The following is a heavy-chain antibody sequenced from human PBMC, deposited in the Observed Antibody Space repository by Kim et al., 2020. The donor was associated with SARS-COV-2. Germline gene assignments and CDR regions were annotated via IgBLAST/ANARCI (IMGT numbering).Heavy chain of an antibody. V-gene: IGHV4-59*01. D-gene: IGHD1-1*01. Sequence: SETLSLTCTVSGDSISSYYWSWIRQPPGKGLEWIGYIYYSGSTNYNPSFKSRVTITVDTSKNQFSLKLSSVTAADTAVYYCARTLEGYHCDYWGQGTLVTVSS. J-gene: IGHJ4*02. CDR3: ARTLEGYHCDY. CDR2: IYYSGST. CDR1: GDSISSYY.